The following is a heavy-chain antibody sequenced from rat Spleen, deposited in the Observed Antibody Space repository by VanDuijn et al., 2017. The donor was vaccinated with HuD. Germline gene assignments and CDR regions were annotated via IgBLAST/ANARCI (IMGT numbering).Heavy chain of an antibody. V-gene: IGHV2-63*01. CDR1: GFSLTGNN. Sequence: QVQLRESGPGLVQPSQTLSLTCSVSGFSLTGNNIYWVRQPPGKGLEWMGRMRYDGDTSYNSTLKSRLSISRDTSKNQVFLRMGSLQSDDTAIYFCIRESLPGYNSHWFVYWGQGTLVTVSS. CDR3: IRESLPGYNSHWFVY. CDR2: MRYDGDT. D-gene: IGHD1-4*01. J-gene: IGHJ3*01.